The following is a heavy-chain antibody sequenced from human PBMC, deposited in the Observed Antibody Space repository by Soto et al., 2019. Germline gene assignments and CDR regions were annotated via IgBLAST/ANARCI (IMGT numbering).Heavy chain of an antibody. CDR1: GFTFSSYA. CDR2: ISGSGGST. D-gene: IGHD2-2*03. V-gene: IGHV3-23*01. Sequence: ESGGGLVQPGGSLRLSCAASGFTFSSYAMSWVRQAPGKGLEWVSAISGSGGSTYYADSVKGRFTISRDNSKNTLYLQMNSLRAKDTAVYYCAKAGYCSSTSCYAPGAFDYWGQGTLVTVSS. CDR3: AKAGYCSSTSCYAPGAFDY. J-gene: IGHJ4*02.